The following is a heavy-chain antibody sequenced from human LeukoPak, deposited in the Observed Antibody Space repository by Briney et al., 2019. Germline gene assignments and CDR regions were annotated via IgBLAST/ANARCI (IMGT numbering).Heavy chain of an antibody. CDR2: IYTSGST. CDR3: ARTRGEYYDILTGYYQPPAPYYFDY. CDR1: GGSISSYY. J-gene: IGHJ4*02. V-gene: IGHV4-4*07. Sequence: SETLSLTCTVSGGSISSYYWSWIRQPAGKGLEWIGRIYTSGSTNYNPSLKSRVTMSVDTSKNQFSRKLSSVTAADTAVYYCARTRGEYYDILTGYYQPPAPYYFDYWGQGTLVTVSS. D-gene: IGHD3-9*01.